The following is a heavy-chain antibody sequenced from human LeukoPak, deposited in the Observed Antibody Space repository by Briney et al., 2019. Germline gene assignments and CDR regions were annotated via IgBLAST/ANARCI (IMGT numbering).Heavy chain of an antibody. V-gene: IGHV1-18*01. CDR1: GYTFTSYG. D-gene: IGHD3-22*01. Sequence: ASVKVSCKASGYTFTSYGISWVRQAPGQGLEWMGWISAYNGNTNYAQKLRGRVTMTTDTSTSTAYMELRSLRSDDTAVYYCARDQWLYYYDSSGYYPGAFDIWGQGTMVTVSS. J-gene: IGHJ3*02. CDR2: ISAYNGNT. CDR3: ARDQWLYYYDSSGYYPGAFDI.